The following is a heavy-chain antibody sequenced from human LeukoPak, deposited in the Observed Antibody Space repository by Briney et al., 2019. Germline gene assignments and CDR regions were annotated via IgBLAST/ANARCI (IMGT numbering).Heavy chain of an antibody. D-gene: IGHD6-19*01. Sequence: SETLSLTCAVYGGSFSGYYWSWIRQPPGKGLEWIGEINHSGSTNYNPSLKSRVTISVDTSKNQFSLKLSSVTAADTAVYYCAREPTGLVFDYWGQGTLVTVSS. V-gene: IGHV4-34*01. CDR2: INHSGST. CDR1: GGSFSGYY. J-gene: IGHJ4*02. CDR3: AREPTGLVFDY.